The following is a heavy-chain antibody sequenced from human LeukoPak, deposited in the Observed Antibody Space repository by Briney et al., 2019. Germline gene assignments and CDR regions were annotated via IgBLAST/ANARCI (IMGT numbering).Heavy chain of an antibody. CDR2: IYYSGST. V-gene: IGHV4-59*01. Sequence: PSETLSLTCTVSGGSISSYYWSWIRQPPGKGLEWIGYIYYSGSTNYNPSLKSRVTISVDTSKNQLSLKLSSVTAADTAVYYCARGSAAAGTYEIDYWGQGTLVTVSS. CDR1: GGSISSYY. J-gene: IGHJ4*02. CDR3: ARGSAAAGTYEIDY. D-gene: IGHD6-13*01.